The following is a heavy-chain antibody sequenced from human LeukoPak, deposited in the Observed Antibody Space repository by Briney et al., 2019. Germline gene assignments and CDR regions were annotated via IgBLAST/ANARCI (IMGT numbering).Heavy chain of an antibody. J-gene: IGHJ4*02. CDR2: IYPGDSDT. V-gene: IGHV5-51*01. CDR1: GYSFSTYW. D-gene: IGHD4-23*01. Sequence: GESLKISCKGSGYSFSTYWINWVRQMPGKGLEWMGIIYPGDSDTKYSPSFQGQVTISVDKSISTTYLQWSSLKASDTAMYYCARRSYGGKDFDYWGQGTLVTVSS. CDR3: ARRSYGGKDFDY.